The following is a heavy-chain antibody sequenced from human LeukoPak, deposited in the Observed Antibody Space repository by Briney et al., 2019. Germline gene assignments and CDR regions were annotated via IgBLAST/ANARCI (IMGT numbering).Heavy chain of an antibody. D-gene: IGHD5-24*01. J-gene: IGHJ4*02. CDR1: GYTFTDYY. V-gene: IGHV1-2*02. Sequence: ASVKVSCKASGYTFTDYYMHWVRQAPGQGLEWMGWLNPNSGDTNYAQKFQGRVSMTRDTSISTAYMDLSDLRSEDTAVYYCARGRNIEMTTMSGGSDYWGQGTLVTVPS. CDR2: LNPNSGDT. CDR3: ARGRNIEMTTMSGGSDY.